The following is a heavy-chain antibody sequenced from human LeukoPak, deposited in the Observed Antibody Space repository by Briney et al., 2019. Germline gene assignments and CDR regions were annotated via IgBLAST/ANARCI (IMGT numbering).Heavy chain of an antibody. D-gene: IGHD3-3*01. CDR2: INWNGGST. CDR1: GFTFDDCG. J-gene: IGHJ4*02. CDR3: ARGNRPSYDFWSGYYLSGFDY. V-gene: IGHV3-20*04. Sequence: GGSLRLSCAASGFTFDDCGMSWVRQAPGKGLEWVSGINWNGGSTGYADSVKGRFTISRDNAKNSLYLQMNSLRAEDTALYYCARGNRPSYDFWSGYYLSGFDYWGQGTLVTVSS.